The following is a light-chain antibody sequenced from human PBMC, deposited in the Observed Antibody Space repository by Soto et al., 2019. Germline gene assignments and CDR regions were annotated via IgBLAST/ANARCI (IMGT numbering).Light chain of an antibody. V-gene: IGKV3-11*01. Sequence: EIVLTQSPATLSLSPGERATLSYRTSQSVSNYLAWYQQKPGQAPRLLMYDASNRATGIPARFSGSGSGTDFTLTISSLEPEDFALYYCQQRSGWPRTFGQGTKVEIK. CDR3: QQRSGWPRT. CDR1: QSVSNY. J-gene: IGKJ1*01. CDR2: DAS.